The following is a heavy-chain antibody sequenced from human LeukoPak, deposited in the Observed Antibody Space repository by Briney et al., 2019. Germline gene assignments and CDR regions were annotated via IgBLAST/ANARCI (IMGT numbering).Heavy chain of an antibody. CDR3: ARDPLEGSWYFDL. CDR1: GFTFSSYS. J-gene: IGHJ2*01. Sequence: PGGSLRLSCAASGFTFSSYSINWVRQAPGKGLEWVSSISSSSRYIYYADSVKGRFTISRDNAKNSLFLQMNSLRAEDTAVYYCARDPLEGSWYFDLWGRGTLVTVSS. V-gene: IGHV3-21*01. D-gene: IGHD5-24*01. CDR2: ISSSSRYI.